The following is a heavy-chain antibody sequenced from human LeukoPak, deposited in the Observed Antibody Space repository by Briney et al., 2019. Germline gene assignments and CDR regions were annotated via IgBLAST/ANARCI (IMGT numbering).Heavy chain of an antibody. CDR3: ARDRYYDGSGHYFESIY. CDR2: IIPILGTA. Sequence: SSVKVSCKASGGTFGSYAVSWVRQAPGQGREWMGGIIPILGTANYAQKFQGRVTITADESTSTAYMELSSLRSEDTAVYYCARDRYYDGSGHYFESIYWGQGTLVTVSS. CDR1: GGTFGSYA. V-gene: IGHV1-69*13. D-gene: IGHD3-22*01. J-gene: IGHJ4*02.